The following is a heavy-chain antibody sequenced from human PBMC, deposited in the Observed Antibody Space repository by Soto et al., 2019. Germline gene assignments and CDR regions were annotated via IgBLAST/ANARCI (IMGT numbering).Heavy chain of an antibody. J-gene: IGHJ5*02. CDR3: ATLPPRIEVTVLPIPT. CDR1: GGSISSGAYS. CDR2: IYHSGST. Sequence: SETLSLTCAVSGGSISSGAYSWSWIRQPPGKGLEWVGYIYHSGSTYYNPSLKSRVTISVDKSNNQFSLTLKYVTAADTAVYYCATLPPRIEVTVLPIPTWGQGTLVTVSS. D-gene: IGHD2-15*01. V-gene: IGHV4-30-2*01.